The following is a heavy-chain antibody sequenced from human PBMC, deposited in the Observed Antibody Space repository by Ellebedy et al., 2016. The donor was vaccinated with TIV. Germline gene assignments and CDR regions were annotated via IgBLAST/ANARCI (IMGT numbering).Heavy chain of an antibody. CDR2: MNPNSGNT. CDR1: GYTFTSYD. CDR3: ANRYSGSYVSADYYYYGMDV. V-gene: IGHV1-8*01. D-gene: IGHD1-26*01. Sequence: AASVKVSCKASGYTFTSYDINWVRQATGQGLEWMGWMNPNSGNTGYAQKFQGRVTMTRNTSISTAYMELSSLRSEDTAVYYCANRYSGSYVSADYYYYGMDVWGQGTTVTVSS. J-gene: IGHJ6*02.